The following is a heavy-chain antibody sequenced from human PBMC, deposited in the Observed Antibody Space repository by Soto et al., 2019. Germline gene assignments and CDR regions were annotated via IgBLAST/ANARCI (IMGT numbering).Heavy chain of an antibody. J-gene: IGHJ6*02. D-gene: IGHD3-3*01. CDR2: ISYDGSNK. V-gene: IGHV3-30*18. Sequence: GGSLRLSCAASGFTFSSYGMHWVRQAPGKGLEWVAVISYDGSNKYYADSVKGRFTISRDNSKNTLYLQMNSLRAEDTAVYYCAKDPTYYDFWSGYGLYGMDVWGQRTTVTVSS. CDR3: AKDPTYYDFWSGYGLYGMDV. CDR1: GFTFSSYG.